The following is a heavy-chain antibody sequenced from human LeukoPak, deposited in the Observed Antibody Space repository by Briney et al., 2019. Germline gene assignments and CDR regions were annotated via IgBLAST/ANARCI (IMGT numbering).Heavy chain of an antibody. CDR2: ITTSSSYI. J-gene: IGHJ4*02. CDR3: ARDLGGYSYGSHFDY. V-gene: IGHV3-21*01. Sequence: PGGSLRLSCAASGFTFSGFAMSWIRQAPGKGLEWVSSITTSSSYIYYADSVKGRFTISRDNAENSLYLQMNSLRAEDTAVYYCARDLGGYSYGSHFDYWGQGTLVTVSS. CDR1: GFTFSGFA. D-gene: IGHD5-18*01.